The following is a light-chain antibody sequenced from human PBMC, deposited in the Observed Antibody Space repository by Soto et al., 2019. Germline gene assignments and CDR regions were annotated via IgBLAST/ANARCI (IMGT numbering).Light chain of an antibody. Sequence: MLTQSPATLSLSPGDRAILSCRASQDVSISLGWYQQKPGQAPRLLIYDASNRATGIPDRFSGSGSGTDFTLTISSLEPEDVAVYYCLQRASWRSFGQGTKLEIK. CDR1: QDVSIS. CDR3: LQRASWRS. J-gene: IGKJ2*01. V-gene: IGKV3D-11*01. CDR2: DAS.